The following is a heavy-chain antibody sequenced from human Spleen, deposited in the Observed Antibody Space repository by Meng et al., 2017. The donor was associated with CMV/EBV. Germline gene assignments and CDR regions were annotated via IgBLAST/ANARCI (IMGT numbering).Heavy chain of an antibody. D-gene: IGHD1-26*01. CDR2: ISWNSGSI. CDR3: ARDGTSAVGATTPLFDF. CDR1: GFTFTSYW. V-gene: IGHV3-9*01. Sequence: GGSLRLSCVPSGFTFTSYWMHWVRQVPGKGLEWVSGISWNSGSIGYADSVKGRFTISRDNAKNSLYLQMNSLRGEDTAMYYCARDGTSAVGATTPLFDFWGRGTLVTVSS. J-gene: IGHJ4*02.